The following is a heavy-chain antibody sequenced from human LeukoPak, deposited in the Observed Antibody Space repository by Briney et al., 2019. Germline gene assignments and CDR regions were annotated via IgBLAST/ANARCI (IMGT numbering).Heavy chain of an antibody. CDR1: GGSISSSSYY. V-gene: IGHV4-39*01. J-gene: IGHJ6*03. CDR3: ARHNNGRNYYYMNV. Sequence: SETLSLTRTVSGGSISSSSYYWGWIRQPPGKGLEWIGSVYYSGSTYYNPSLKSRVTISVDTSKNQFSLKLSSVTAADTAVYYCARHNNGRNYYYMNVWGKGTTVTVSS. D-gene: IGHD1/OR15-1a*01. CDR2: VYYSGST.